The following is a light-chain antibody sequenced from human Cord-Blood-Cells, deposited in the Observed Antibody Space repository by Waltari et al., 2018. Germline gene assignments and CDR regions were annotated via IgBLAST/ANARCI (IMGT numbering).Light chain of an antibody. Sequence: QSVLPQPPSASGTPGQRVTIPCSGSNPNLGSNSVHGYQQLPGTAPKLLIYRNNQRPSGVPDRFSGSKSGTSASLAISGLRSEDEADYYCAAWDDSLSGPVFGGGTKLTVL. CDR3: AAWDDSLSGPV. CDR1: NPNLGSNS. J-gene: IGLJ3*02. V-gene: IGLV1-47*01. CDR2: RNN.